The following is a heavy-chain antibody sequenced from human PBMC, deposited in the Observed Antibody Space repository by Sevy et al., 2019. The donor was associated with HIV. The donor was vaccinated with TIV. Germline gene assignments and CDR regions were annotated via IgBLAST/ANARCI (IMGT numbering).Heavy chain of an antibody. V-gene: IGHV3-23*01. CDR1: GFTFSSYA. J-gene: IGHJ6*02. CDR2: ISGSGGST. D-gene: IGHD6-13*01. Sequence: GGSLRLSCAASGFTFSSYAMSWVRQAPGKGLEWVSAISGSGGSTYYADSVKGRFTISRDNSKNTLYLQMNSLRAEDKAVYYCAKDRLGRSWYDSLDVWGQGTTVTVSS. CDR3: AKDRLGRSWYDSLDV.